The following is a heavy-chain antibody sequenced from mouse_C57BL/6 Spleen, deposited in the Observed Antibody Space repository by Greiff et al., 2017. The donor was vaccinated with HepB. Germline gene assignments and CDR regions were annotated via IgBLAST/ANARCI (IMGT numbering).Heavy chain of an antibody. V-gene: IGHV1-55*01. CDR3: ARENCGSSYEVYYDV. CDR1: GYTFTSYW. D-gene: IGHD1-1*01. Sequence: VQLQQPGAELVKPGASVKMSCKASGYTFTSYWITWVKQRPGQGLEWIGEIYPGSGSTNYNEKFKSKATLTVDTSSSTAYMQLSSLTSEDSAVYYCARENCGSSYEVYYDVWGTGTTVTVSS. CDR2: IYPGSGST. J-gene: IGHJ1*03.